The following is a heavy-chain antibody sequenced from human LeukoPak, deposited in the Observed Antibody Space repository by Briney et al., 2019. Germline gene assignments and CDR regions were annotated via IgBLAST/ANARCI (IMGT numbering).Heavy chain of an antibody. V-gene: IGHV4-30-2*01. D-gene: IGHD7-27*01. CDR1: GGSISSGGYS. J-gene: IGHJ4*02. CDR3: ASRTGATYYFDY. CDR2: IYHSGST. Sequence: SQTLSLTCAVSGGSISSGGYSWSWIRXXXXKGLEWIGYIYHSGSTYYNPSLKSRVTISVDRSKNQFSLKLSSVTAADTAVYYCASRTGATYYFDYWGQGTLVTVSS.